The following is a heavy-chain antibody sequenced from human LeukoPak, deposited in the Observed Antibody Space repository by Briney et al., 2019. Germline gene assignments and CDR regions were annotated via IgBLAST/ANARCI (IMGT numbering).Heavy chain of an antibody. V-gene: IGHV4-61*02. Sequence: SETLSLTCTVSGGSISSGSYYWSWIRQPAGKGLEWIGRIYTSGSTNYNPSLKSRVTMSVDTSKNQFSLKLSSVTAADTAVYYCAREAPIYEFGEPTPPVVNPWGQGTLVTVSS. D-gene: IGHD3-10*01. CDR3: AREAPIYEFGEPTPPVVNP. CDR2: IYTSGST. J-gene: IGHJ5*02. CDR1: GGSISSGSYY.